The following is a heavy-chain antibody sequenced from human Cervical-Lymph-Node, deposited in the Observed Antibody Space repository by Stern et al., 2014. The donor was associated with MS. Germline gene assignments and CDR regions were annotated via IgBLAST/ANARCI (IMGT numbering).Heavy chain of an antibody. V-gene: IGHV1-2*02. CDR1: GYTFSDYY. D-gene: IGHD6-13*01. Sequence: QVQLVQSGAEVKEPGASVKVSCKASGYTFSDYYLHWVRPAPGQGLEWLGWFSPKSGGTNFAQKFQGRVTMTSDTSIATAYMELTRLRSDDTAVYYCARRVAAAGTHYYGLFGHWGQGTLVTVSS. CDR2: FSPKSGGT. CDR3: ARRVAAAGTHYYGLFGH. J-gene: IGHJ4*02.